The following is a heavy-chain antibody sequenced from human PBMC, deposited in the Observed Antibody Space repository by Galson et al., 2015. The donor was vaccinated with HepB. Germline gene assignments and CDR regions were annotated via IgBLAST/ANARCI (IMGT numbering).Heavy chain of an antibody. CDR2: ISTYNGNT. Sequence: SVKVSCKASGYTFTSYGISWVRQAPGQGLEWIGWISTYNGNTYFPQKSQGRVTMTTDTSTSIAYMELSSLRSEDTAVYYCARRYCSGGSCYSVGGWFDPWGQGTLVTVSS. D-gene: IGHD2-15*01. CDR1: GYTFTSYG. V-gene: IGHV1-18*01. CDR3: ARRYCSGGSCYSVGGWFDP. J-gene: IGHJ5*02.